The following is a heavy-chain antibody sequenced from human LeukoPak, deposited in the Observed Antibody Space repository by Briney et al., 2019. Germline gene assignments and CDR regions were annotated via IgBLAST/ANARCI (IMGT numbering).Heavy chain of an antibody. V-gene: IGHV1-2*02. CDR3: ARVGTYCSSTSCYGEVFDY. Sequence: ASVKVSCKASGYTFTGYYMHWVRQAPGQGREWMGWINPNSGGTNYAQKFQGRVTMTRDTSISTAYMELSRLRSDDTAVYYCARVGTYCSSTSCYGEVFDYWGQGTLVTVSS. D-gene: IGHD2-2*01. CDR1: GYTFTGYY. J-gene: IGHJ4*02. CDR2: INPNSGGT.